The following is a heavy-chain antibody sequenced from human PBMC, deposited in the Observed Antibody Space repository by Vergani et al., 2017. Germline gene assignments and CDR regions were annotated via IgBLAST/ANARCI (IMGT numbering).Heavy chain of an antibody. CDR3: ATKSCGTPGCQIGYFRE. D-gene: IGHD1-1*01. J-gene: IGHJ1*01. Sequence: QVQLVESGGGVVQPGGSLRLSCAASGFTFSSYGMHWVRQAPGKGLEWVAFIRYDGSNKYYADSVKGRFTISRDNSKSTLYLQMNSLRTEDTAVYYCATKSCGTPGCQIGYFREWAQGTLVTVSS. V-gene: IGHV3-30*02. CDR1: GFTFSSYG. CDR2: IRYDGSNK.